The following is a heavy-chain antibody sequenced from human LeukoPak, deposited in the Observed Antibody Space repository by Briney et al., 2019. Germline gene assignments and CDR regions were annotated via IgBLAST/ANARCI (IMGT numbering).Heavy chain of an antibody. J-gene: IGHJ4*02. CDR2: IRSKAYGGTT. CDR1: GFTFGDYA. CDR3: TRDYHY. Sequence: PGGSLRLSCTASGFTFGDYAMSWVRQAPGKGLEWVGFIRSKAYGGTTEYAASVKGRFTISRDDSKSIAYLQMNSLKTEDTAVYYCTRDYHYWGQGTLVTVSS. V-gene: IGHV3-49*04. D-gene: IGHD3-16*02.